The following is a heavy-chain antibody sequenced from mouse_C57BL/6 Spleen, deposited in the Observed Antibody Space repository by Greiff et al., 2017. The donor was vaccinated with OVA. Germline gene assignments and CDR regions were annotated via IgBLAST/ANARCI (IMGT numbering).Heavy chain of an antibody. CDR3: ARGESNDWYFDV. Sequence: VQLQQSGAELVKPGASVKISCKASGYAFSSYWMNWVKQRPGKGLEWIGQIYPGDGDTNYNGKFKGKATLTADKSSSTAYMQLSSLTSEDSAVYFCARGESNDWYFDVWGTGTTVTVSS. V-gene: IGHV1-80*01. D-gene: IGHD2-5*01. J-gene: IGHJ1*03. CDR2: IYPGDGDT. CDR1: GYAFSSYW.